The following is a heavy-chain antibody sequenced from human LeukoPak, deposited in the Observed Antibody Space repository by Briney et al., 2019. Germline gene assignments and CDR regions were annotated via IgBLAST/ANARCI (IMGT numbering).Heavy chain of an antibody. J-gene: IGHJ6*03. CDR1: GFPFTTYV. CDR2: ISQTGRIE. D-gene: IGHD2-15*01. CDR3: ARDRAVALPTYYYYMDV. Sequence: GGSLRLSCAASGFPFTTYVVHWVRQAPGKGLEWVAVISQTGRIETYADSVKGRFTISRDNAKNTVYLQMNSLKPDDTAVYYCARDRAVALPTYYYYMDVCGKGTAVTVSS. V-gene: IGHV3-30*04.